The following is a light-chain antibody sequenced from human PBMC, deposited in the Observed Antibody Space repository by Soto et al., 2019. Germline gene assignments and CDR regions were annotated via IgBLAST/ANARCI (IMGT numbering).Light chain of an antibody. CDR2: GNS. Sequence: QSALTQPPSVSGAPGQRVTISCTGSSSNIGAGYDVHWYQQLPGTAPKLLIYGNSNRPSGVPDQFSGSKSGTSASLAITGLQAEDEADYYCQSYDSSLSGDVVFGGGTQLTVL. CDR3: QSYDSSLSGDVV. V-gene: IGLV1-40*01. CDR1: SSNIGAGYD. J-gene: IGLJ2*01.